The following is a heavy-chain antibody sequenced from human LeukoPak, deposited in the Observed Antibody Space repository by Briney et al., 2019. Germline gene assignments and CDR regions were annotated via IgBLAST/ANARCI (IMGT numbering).Heavy chain of an antibody. D-gene: IGHD7-27*01. J-gene: IGHJ4*02. CDR1: GGSISSYY. CDR2: IHYSGST. V-gene: IGHV4-59*08. Sequence: SETLSLTCTVSGGSISSYYWSWIRQPPGKGLEWIGCIHYSGSTNYNPSLKSRVTISVDTSKNLFSLRLTSVTAADTAVYYCARHSQHSRDLGSARNLDYWGQGTLVTVSS. CDR3: ARHSQHSRDLGSARNLDY.